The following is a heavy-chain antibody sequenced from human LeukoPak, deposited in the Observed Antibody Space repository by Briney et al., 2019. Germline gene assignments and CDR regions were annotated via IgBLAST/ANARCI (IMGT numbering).Heavy chain of an antibody. CDR2: IYGNDDK. CDR3: VHRTMETSVDH. V-gene: IGHV2-5*01. CDR1: GFSLNTNAVA. J-gene: IGHJ4*02. D-gene: IGHD4/OR15-4a*01. Sequence: SGPTLVNPTQTLTLTCTFSGFSLNTNAVAVGWVRQPPGQALEWLTFIYGNDDKRYSPPLASRLTITKDTSKNQMVLTMTDMDYVDTATYYCVHRTMETSVDHWGQGTLVTVSS.